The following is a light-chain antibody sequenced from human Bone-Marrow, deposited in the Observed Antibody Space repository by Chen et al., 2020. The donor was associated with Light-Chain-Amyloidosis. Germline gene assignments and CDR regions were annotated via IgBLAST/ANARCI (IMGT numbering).Light chain of an antibody. CDR1: SSDVGGDNH. Sequence: QSALTQPAPVSGPPGQSITLSCTGTSSDVGGDNHVSWYQQPPDKAPKLMIYEVTNRPTWVPDRCSGAKSDNTASLTSSGLQTEDEADYFCSSYTLTNALVFGGGTRVTGL. V-gene: IGLV2-14*01. CDR3: SSYTLTNALV. J-gene: IGLJ1*01. CDR2: EVT.